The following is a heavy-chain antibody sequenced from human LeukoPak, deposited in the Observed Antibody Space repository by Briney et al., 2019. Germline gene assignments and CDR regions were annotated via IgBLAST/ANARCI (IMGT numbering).Heavy chain of an antibody. D-gene: IGHD3-3*01. J-gene: IGHJ6*03. CDR3: ARSRTIFGVGYYMDV. Sequence: SVKVSCKASGGTFSSYAISWVRQAPGQGLEWMGGIIPIFGTANYAQKFQGRVTITADESTSTAYMGLGSLRSEDTAVYYCARSRTIFGVGYYMDVWGKGTTVTVSS. CDR1: GGTFSSYA. CDR2: IIPIFGTA. V-gene: IGHV1-69*13.